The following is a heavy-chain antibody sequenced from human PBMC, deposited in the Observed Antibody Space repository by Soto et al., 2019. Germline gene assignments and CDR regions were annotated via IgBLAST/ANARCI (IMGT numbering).Heavy chain of an antibody. CDR2: INSDGSST. CDR1: GFTFISYW. CDR3: ARDLEQVAGFDY. D-gene: IGHD6-19*01. Sequence: PGGSLRLSCAASGFTFISYWMHWVLQAPGKGLVWVSRINSDGSSTSYADSVKGRFTISRDNAKNTLYLQMNSLRAEDTAVYYCARDLEQVAGFDYWGQGTLVTVSS. V-gene: IGHV3-74*01. J-gene: IGHJ4*02.